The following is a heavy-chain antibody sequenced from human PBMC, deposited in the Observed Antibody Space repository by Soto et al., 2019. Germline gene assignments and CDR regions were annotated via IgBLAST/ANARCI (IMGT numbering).Heavy chain of an antibody. Sequence: SETLSLTCSGSGGSISSSNYYWSWIRQPAGKGLEWIGSMYYSGNTYYNASLKSRVTISVDTSKDQFSLKLSSVTAADTAVYYCARQSGGPRGYLGPKSEFDFWGQGTLVTVSS. CDR2: MYYSGNT. D-gene: IGHD2-2*03. CDR3: ARQSGGPRGYLGPKSEFDF. CDR1: GGSISSSNYY. J-gene: IGHJ4*02. V-gene: IGHV4-39*01.